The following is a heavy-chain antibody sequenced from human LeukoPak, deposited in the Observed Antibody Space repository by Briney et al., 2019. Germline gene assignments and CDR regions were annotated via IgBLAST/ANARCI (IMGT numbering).Heavy chain of an antibody. Sequence: GASVKVSCKASGYTFTSYDINWVRQATGQGLEWMGWINPNSGGTNYAQKFQGRVTMTRDTSISTAYMELSRLRSDDTAVYYCARANVLVRSNTDYWGQGTLVTVSS. CDR2: INPNSGGT. CDR3: ARANVLVRSNTDY. CDR1: GYTFTSYD. D-gene: IGHD2-8*01. J-gene: IGHJ4*02. V-gene: IGHV1-2*02.